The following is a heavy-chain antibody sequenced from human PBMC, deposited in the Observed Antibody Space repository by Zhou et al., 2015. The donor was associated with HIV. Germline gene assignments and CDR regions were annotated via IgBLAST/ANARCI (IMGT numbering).Heavy chain of an antibody. Sequence: QVQLVQSGAEVKKPGSSVKVSCKASGGTLRTYALSWVRQAPGQGLQWMGGIIPLSGTTNYAEHFQGRVTITTDELTTTVYMELSSLRSEDTALYYCARGNTLRNWFDPWGQGTLVTVSS. CDR3: ARGNTLRNWFDP. CDR2: IIPLSGTT. CDR1: GGTLRTYA. V-gene: IGHV1-69*01. J-gene: IGHJ5*02. D-gene: IGHD1/OR15-1a*01.